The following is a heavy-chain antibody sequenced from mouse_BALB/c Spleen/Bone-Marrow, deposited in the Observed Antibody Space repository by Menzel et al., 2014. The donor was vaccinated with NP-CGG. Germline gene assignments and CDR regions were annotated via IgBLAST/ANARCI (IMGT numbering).Heavy chain of an antibody. Sequence: EVQLQQSGAELVTPGASVKLSCTASGFNIKDTYMHWVKQRPEQGLEWIGRIDPANGNTKYDPKFQGKATIAADTSSNTAYLQLSSLTSEDTAVYYCASYYYGSSGFAYWGQGTLVIVAA. V-gene: IGHV14-3*02. CDR3: ASYYYGSSGFAY. J-gene: IGHJ3*01. D-gene: IGHD1-1*01. CDR1: GFNIKDTY. CDR2: IDPANGNT.